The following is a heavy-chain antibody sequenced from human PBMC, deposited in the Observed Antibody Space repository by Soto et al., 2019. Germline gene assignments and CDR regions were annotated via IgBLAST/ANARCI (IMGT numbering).Heavy chain of an antibody. CDR2: ISGSGGTR. CDR1: GLTFSRYA. V-gene: IGHV3-23*01. Sequence: EVQLLESGGGLIQPGGSLRLSCAASGLTFSRYAMNWVRQAPGKGLEWVSVISGSGGTRYYADSVKGRFTISRDNSKGILYLQMNSLRADDTAVYYCAKDPYPVVVVPAANVMDVWGQGTTVTVSS. D-gene: IGHD2-2*01. CDR3: AKDPYPVVVVPAANVMDV. J-gene: IGHJ6*02.